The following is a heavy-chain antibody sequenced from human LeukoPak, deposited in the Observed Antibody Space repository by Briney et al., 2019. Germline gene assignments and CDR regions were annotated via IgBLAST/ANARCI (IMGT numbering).Heavy chain of an antibody. CDR2: VSYSGST. V-gene: IGHV4-59*03. Sequence: SETLSLTCTVSGGSISSYYWSWIRQPPGKGPEWIGYVSYSGSTKYNPSLKSRVTISLDKSENQLSLKLSSVTAADTAVYYCVKRTDWGNWFDPWGQGTLVTVSS. CDR3: VKRTDWGNWFDP. J-gene: IGHJ5*02. D-gene: IGHD7-27*01. CDR1: GGSISSYY.